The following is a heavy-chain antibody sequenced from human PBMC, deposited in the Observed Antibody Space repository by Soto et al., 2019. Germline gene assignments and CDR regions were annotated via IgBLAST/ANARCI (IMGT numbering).Heavy chain of an antibody. V-gene: IGHV1-69*13. Sequence: SVKVSCKASGGTFSSYAISWVRQAPGQGLEWMGGIIPIFGTANYAQKFQGRVTITADESTSTAYMELSSLRSEDTAVYYCARNQLVSFWSGPFAYYYGMEVWGQGTTVTVSS. CDR1: GGTFSSYA. J-gene: IGHJ6*02. CDR3: ARNQLVSFWSGPFAYYYGMEV. D-gene: IGHD3-3*01. CDR2: IIPIFGTA.